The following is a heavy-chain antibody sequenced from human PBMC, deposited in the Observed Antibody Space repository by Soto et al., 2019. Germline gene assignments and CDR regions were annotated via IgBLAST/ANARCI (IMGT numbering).Heavy chain of an antibody. Sequence: PGGSLRLSCAASGLTFSSYVFHWVRQAPGKGLECVALVSNDGALKYYADSVKGRFTISRDNSENTLYLQMNSLRDGDTAVYYCARDWEMDYWGQGTLVTVSS. V-gene: IGHV3-30-3*01. CDR1: GLTFSSYV. D-gene: IGHD1-26*01. CDR2: VSNDGALK. J-gene: IGHJ4*02. CDR3: ARDWEMDY.